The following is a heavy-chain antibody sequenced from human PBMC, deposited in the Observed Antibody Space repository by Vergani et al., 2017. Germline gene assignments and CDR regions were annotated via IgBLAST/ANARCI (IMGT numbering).Heavy chain of an antibody. D-gene: IGHD3-22*01. CDR3: ARETYYYDSSGYYPLFDY. Sequence: QVKLQESGPGLVKPSETLSLTCTVSGASVNSYYWSWIRQPPGKGLEWIGYIYYSGSTNYNPSLKSRVTISVDTSKNQFSLKLSSVTAADTAVYYCARETYYYDSSGYYPLFDYWGQGTLVTVSS. CDR2: IYYSGST. CDR1: GASVNSYY. V-gene: IGHV4-59*02. J-gene: IGHJ4*02.